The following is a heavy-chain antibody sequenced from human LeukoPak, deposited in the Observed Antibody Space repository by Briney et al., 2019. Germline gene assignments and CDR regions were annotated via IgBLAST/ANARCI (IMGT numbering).Heavy chain of an antibody. CDR1: GFTFSSYW. D-gene: IGHD5-24*01. CDR2: INSDGGST. Sequence: GGSLRLSCTASGFTFSSYWMHWVRQAPGKGLVWLSRINSDGGSTSYADSVKGRFTISRDNAKNTPYLQMNSLRAEDTAVYYCARRIQGMAPYYFDYWGQGTLVTVSS. CDR3: ARRIQGMAPYYFDY. V-gene: IGHV3-74*01. J-gene: IGHJ4*02.